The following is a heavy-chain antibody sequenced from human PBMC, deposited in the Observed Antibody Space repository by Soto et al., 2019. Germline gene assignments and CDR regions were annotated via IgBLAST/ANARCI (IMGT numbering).Heavy chain of an antibody. D-gene: IGHD3-10*01. V-gene: IGHV3-15*07. CDR3: TTDGAFGGVVVAFHL. CDR2: IKSKAAGGAI. Sequence: EVQMVESGGGLVKPGGSLRLSCAVSGFSFSEAWMNWVRQAPGKGLEWVGRIKSKAAGGAIDYAAPVKGRFTISRDDSTDTLYLQINVLKTEDTAVYYCTTDGAFGGVVVAFHLWGLGTLLTVSS. J-gene: IGHJ3*01. CDR1: GFSFSEAW.